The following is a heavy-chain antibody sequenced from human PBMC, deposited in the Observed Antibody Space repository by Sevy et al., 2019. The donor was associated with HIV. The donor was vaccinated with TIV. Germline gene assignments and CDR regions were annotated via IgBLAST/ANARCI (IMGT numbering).Heavy chain of an antibody. V-gene: IGHV1-2*02. CDR1: GYMFTGYY. D-gene: IGHD3-10*01. CDR2: IIPSSGDT. Sequence: ASVKVSFKASGYMFTGYYIHWVRQAPGRGLEWMGWIIPSSGDTNYGQRFLGRVTMTMDTSINIAYMELNSLTSDDTAVYYCTRSVYGSGTYLNDYWGQRTLVTVSS. J-gene: IGHJ4*02. CDR3: TRSVYGSGTYLNDY.